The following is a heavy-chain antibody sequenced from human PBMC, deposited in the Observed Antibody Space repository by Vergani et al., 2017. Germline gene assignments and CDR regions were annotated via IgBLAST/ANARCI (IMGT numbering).Heavy chain of an antibody. J-gene: IGHJ5*02. CDR1: GRTFSSYA. CDR2: IIPIFGTA. D-gene: IGHD4-23*01. Sequence: QVQLVQSGAEVKKPGSSVKVSCKASGRTFSSYAISWVRQAPGQGLEWMGGIIPIFGTANYAQKFQGRVTITADESTSTAYMELSSLRSEDTAVYYCAREGDGGGKPGERPDWFDPWGQGTLVTVSS. V-gene: IGHV1-69*01. CDR3: AREGDGGGKPGERPDWFDP.